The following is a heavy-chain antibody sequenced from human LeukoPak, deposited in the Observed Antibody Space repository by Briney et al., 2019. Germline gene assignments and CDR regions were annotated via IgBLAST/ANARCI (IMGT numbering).Heavy chain of an antibody. V-gene: IGHV4-30-2*06. CDR2: ISHSGST. Sequence: SETLSLTCTVSGGAISSGTYYWSWIRQSPGKGLEWIGYISHSGSTYYTPSLKSRVAISVETSKNQFSLKLSSVTAADTAVYYCAREVGYCSSTSCYGFDYWGQGTLVTVSS. D-gene: IGHD2-2*01. CDR1: GGAISSGTYY. J-gene: IGHJ4*02. CDR3: AREVGYCSSTSCYGFDY.